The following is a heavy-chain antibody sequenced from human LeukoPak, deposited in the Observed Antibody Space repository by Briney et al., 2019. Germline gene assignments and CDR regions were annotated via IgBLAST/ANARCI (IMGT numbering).Heavy chain of an antibody. J-gene: IGHJ4*02. V-gene: IGHV1-18*01. Sequence: GASVKVSCKASGYTFTSYDINWVRQAPGQGLEWMGWISAYNDNTNYVQKFQGRVTMTTDTSTSTAYMELRSLSPDDTAVYYCARDQPGDTLSEYWGQGTLVTVSS. CDR2: ISAYNDNT. CDR3: ARDQPGDTLSEY. CDR1: GYTFTSYD. D-gene: IGHD2-21*02.